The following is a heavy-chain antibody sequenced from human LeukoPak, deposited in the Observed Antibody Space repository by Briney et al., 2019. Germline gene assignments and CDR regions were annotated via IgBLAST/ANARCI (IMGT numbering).Heavy chain of an antibody. Sequence: PGGSLRLSCAASGFTFSSYAMSWVRQAPGKRLEWVSTISSTGPSTYSPDSVKGRFTISRDNSKNTLYLQMNSLRAEDTAVYYCVKGGRDYDWYYLDYWGQGTLVTVSS. V-gene: IGHV3-23*01. CDR2: ISSTGPST. J-gene: IGHJ4*02. D-gene: IGHD3-9*01. CDR1: GFTFSSYA. CDR3: VKGGRDYDWYYLDY.